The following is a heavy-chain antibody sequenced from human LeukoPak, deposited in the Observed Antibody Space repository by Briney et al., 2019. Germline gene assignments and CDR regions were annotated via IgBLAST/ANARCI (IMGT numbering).Heavy chain of an antibody. CDR2: ITGSSSST. D-gene: IGHD7-27*01. CDR1: GFTFTRHA. V-gene: IGHV3-23*01. J-gene: IGHJ1*01. CDR3: AKDGQTGEWELEH. Sequence: PGGSLRLSCAASGFTFTRHAMTWVRQAPGKGLDYVSTITGSSSSTYYANSVKGRFTVSRDNSKNTVYLQMNSLRVDDTAIYYCAKDGQTGEWELEHWGQGTLVTVSS.